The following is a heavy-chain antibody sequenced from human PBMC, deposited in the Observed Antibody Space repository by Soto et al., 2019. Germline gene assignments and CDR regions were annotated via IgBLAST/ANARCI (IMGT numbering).Heavy chain of an antibody. D-gene: IGHD2-21*02. CDR1: GFTFSSYA. J-gene: IGHJ4*02. CDR3: AREAYCGGDCSYFDY. CDR2: ISYDGSNK. Sequence: QVQLVESGGGVVQPGRSLRLSCAASGFTFSSYAMHWVRQAPGKGLEWVAVISYDGSNKYYVDSVKGRFTISRDNSENTLYLQMNSLRAEDTAVYYCAREAYCGGDCSYFDYWGQGTLVTVSS. V-gene: IGHV3-30-3*01.